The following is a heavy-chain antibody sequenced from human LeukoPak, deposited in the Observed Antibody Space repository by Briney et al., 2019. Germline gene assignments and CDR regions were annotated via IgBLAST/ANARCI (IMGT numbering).Heavy chain of an antibody. J-gene: IGHJ4*02. CDR3: AREVGATFDY. V-gene: IGHV4-38-2*02. D-gene: IGHD1-26*01. CDR2: IYHSGST. CDR1: GYSISSGYY. Sequence: PSETLSLTCTVSGYSISSGYYWGWIRPPPGKGLEWIGSIYHSGSTYYNPSLKSRVTISVDTSKNQFSLKLSSVTAADTAVYYCAREVGATFDYWGQGTLVTVSS.